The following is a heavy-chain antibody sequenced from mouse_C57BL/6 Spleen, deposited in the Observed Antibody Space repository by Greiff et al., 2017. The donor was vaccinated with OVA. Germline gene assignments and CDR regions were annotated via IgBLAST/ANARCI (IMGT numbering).Heavy chain of an antibody. V-gene: IGHV1-72*01. CDR1: GYTFTSYW. Sequence: VQLQQPGAELVKPGASVKLSCKASGYTFTSYWMHWVKQRPGRGLEWIGRIDPTRGGTKYNEKFKSKATLTVDKPSSTAYMQLSSLTSEDSAVYYCARGDYSNFSFAYWGQGTLFTVSA. CDR2: IDPTRGGT. CDR3: ARGDYSNFSFAY. D-gene: IGHD2-5*01. J-gene: IGHJ3*01.